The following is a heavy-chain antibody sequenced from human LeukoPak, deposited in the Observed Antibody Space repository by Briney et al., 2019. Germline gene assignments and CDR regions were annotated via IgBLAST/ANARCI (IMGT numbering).Heavy chain of an antibody. J-gene: IGHJ5*02. CDR3: ARGGYTYAADH. CDR2: IGAYNGNT. V-gene: IGHV1-18*01. Sequence: GASVKVSCKASGYTFTHYGITWVPQAPGQGLEWMGWIGAYNGNTNYAQKFQGRVTMTTDTSTSTAYMELRSLRSDDTAVYYCARGGYTYAADHWGQGTLVTVSS. D-gene: IGHD5-18*01. CDR1: GYTFTHYG.